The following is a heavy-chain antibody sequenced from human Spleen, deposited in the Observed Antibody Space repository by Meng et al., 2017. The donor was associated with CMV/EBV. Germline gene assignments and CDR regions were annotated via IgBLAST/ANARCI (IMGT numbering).Heavy chain of an antibody. CDR2: ISYDGSNK. D-gene: IGHD2-15*01. J-gene: IGHJ4*02. CDR1: GFTFSSYA. V-gene: IGHV3-30*14. CDR3: ARGRVGWYFDY. Sequence: GESLKISCAASGFTFSSYAMHWVRQAPGKGLEWVAVISYDGSNKYYADSVKGRFTISRDNSKNTLYLQMNSLRAEDTAVYYCARGRVGWYFDYWGQGTLVTVSS.